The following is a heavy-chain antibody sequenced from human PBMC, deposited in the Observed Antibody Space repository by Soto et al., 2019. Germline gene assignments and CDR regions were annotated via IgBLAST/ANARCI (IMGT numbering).Heavy chain of an antibody. V-gene: IGHV4-31*03. CDR1: GGSISSGGYY. CDR3: ARSRYSSGSHFVY. J-gene: IGHJ4*02. Sequence: SETLSLTCTVSGGSISSGGYYWSWILQHPGKGLEWIGYIYYSGSTYYNPSLKSRVTISVDTSKNQFSLKLSSVTAADTAVYYCARSRYSSGSHFVYWGQGTLVTVSS. CDR2: IYYSGST. D-gene: IGHD6-19*01.